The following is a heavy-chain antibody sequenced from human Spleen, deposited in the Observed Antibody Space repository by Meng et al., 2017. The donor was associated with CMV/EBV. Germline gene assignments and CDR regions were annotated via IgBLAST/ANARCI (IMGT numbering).Heavy chain of an antibody. CDR1: GDSVSSKSAA. CDR3: ATGSGLDY. CDR2: TYYRSKWYN. Sequence: TCGISGDSVSSKSAAWNWIRQSPSRGLEWLGRTYYRSKWYNDYAVSVKSRITITPDTSKNQFSLLLNSVTPEDTAVYYCATGSGLDYWGQVTLVTVSS. V-gene: IGHV6-1*01. D-gene: IGHD3-10*01. J-gene: IGHJ4*02.